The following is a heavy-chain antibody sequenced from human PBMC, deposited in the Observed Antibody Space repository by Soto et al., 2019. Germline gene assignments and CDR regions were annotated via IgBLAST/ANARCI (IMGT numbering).Heavy chain of an antibody. CDR3: ARGRVSLTTVPPYYFDY. Sequence: SETLSLTCAVYGGSFSVYYWSWIRQPPGKGLEWIGEVNHSGSTNYNPSLKSRVTILVGTSKNQFSLELSSVTAADTAVYYCARGRVSLTTVPPYYFDYWGQGTLVTVSS. CDR2: VNHSGST. V-gene: IGHV4-34*01. CDR1: GGSFSVYY. J-gene: IGHJ4*02. D-gene: IGHD4-17*01.